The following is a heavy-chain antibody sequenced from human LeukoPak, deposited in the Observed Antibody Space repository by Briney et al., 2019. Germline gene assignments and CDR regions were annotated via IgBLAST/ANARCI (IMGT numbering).Heavy chain of an antibody. V-gene: IGHV4-4*07. D-gene: IGHD1-26*01. CDR3: ASEATEVGATIR. CDR1: GGSVTTYY. J-gene: IGHJ4*02. CDR2: ISTSGTT. Sequence: SETLSLTCTVSGGSVTTYYWSWIRQSPGKGLEWIGHISTSGTTTYNPSLKSRVTMSVDTSKNQFSLKLTSVTAADTDVQFSASEATEVGATIRWGQGDLVTVSS.